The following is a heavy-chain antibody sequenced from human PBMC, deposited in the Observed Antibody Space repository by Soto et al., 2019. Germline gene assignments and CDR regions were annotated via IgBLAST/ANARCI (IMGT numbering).Heavy chain of an antibody. CDR2: IYTAGST. Sequence: EVQLVESGGGLVQPGGSLRLSCAASGFTVSTSYMTWVRQAPGKGLECVSVIYTAGSTFYADSVKGRFTISRDTSKNTLYLQMNSLRAEDTAVYYCAREMATQGACWGQGTLVTVSS. V-gene: IGHV3-66*01. J-gene: IGHJ4*02. CDR1: GFTVSTSY. D-gene: IGHD5-12*01. CDR3: AREMATQGAC.